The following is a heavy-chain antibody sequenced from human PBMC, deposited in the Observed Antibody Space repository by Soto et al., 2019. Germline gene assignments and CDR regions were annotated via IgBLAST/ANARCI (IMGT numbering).Heavy chain of an antibody. D-gene: IGHD2-2*01. CDR1: GFTFSSYS. Sequence: GGSLRLSCAASGFTFSSYSMNWVRQAPGKGLEWVSYISSSSSTIYYADSVKGRFTISRDNAKNSLYLQMNSLRAEDTAVYYCAREGVVPAAAFDYWGQGTLVTVSS. V-gene: IGHV3-48*01. CDR2: ISSSSSTI. CDR3: AREGVVPAAAFDY. J-gene: IGHJ4*02.